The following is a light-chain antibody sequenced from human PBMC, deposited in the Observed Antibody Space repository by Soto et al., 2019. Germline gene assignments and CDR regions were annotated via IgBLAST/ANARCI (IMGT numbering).Light chain of an antibody. CDR2: AAS. CDR1: QGISNY. Sequence: DIPLTHSQSSLSASLLDRVSIXWLASQGISNYLAWYQQKPGKVPNLLIYAASTLQSGVPSRFSASGSGTDFTLTISSLQPEDIATYYCQKYNSGPCTFGQGTKVDIK. V-gene: IGKV1-27*01. CDR3: QKYNSGPCT. J-gene: IGKJ2*02.